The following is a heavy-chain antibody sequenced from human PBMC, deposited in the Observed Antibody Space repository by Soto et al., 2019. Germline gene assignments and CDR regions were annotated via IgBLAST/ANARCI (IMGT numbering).Heavy chain of an antibody. Sequence: QVQLVESGGGLVKPGGSLRLSCAASGFTFSDYYMSWIRQAPGKGLEWGSYISSISSYTNYADSVKGRFTISRDNAKNSLYLQMNSLRAEDTAVYYCAREKVDCSGGSCHAAGAFDIWGQGTMVTVSS. CDR3: AREKVDCSGGSCHAAGAFDI. CDR1: GFTFSDYY. D-gene: IGHD2-15*01. CDR2: ISSISSYT. J-gene: IGHJ3*02. V-gene: IGHV3-11*06.